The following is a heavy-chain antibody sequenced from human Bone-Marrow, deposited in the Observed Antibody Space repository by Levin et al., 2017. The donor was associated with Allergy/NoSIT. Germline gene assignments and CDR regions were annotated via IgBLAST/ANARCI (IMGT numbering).Heavy chain of an antibody. J-gene: IGHJ4*02. CDR2: MNSNSGDT. CDR1: GYTFTDSY. D-gene: IGHD3-10*01. Sequence: ASVKVSCKASGYTFTDSYMHWVRQAPGQGLEWMGWMNSNSGDTKYAQKFQGRVTMTRDTSISTAYMELNRLTSDDTAVYYCARGGGFGELIDYWGQGTPVTVSS. CDR3: ARGGGFGELIDY. V-gene: IGHV1-2*02.